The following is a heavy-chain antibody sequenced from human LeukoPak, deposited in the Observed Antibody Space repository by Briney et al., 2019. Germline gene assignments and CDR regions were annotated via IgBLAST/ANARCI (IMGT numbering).Heavy chain of an antibody. D-gene: IGHD4-23*01. CDR1: GGSFIGYH. CDR2: INHSVST. Sequence: SETLSLTCAVSGGSFIGYHWNWIRQPPGEGLECIGEINHSVSTNYNPYLESRVTISVATSKNKFTMKLRSVTAADTAVYSCARDPTTVVTTPYYFDDWGQGTLVTVSS. CDR3: ARDPTTVVTTPYYFDD. V-gene: IGHV4-34*01. J-gene: IGHJ4*02.